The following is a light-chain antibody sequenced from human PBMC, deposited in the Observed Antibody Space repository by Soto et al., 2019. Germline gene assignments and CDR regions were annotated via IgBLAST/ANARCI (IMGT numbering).Light chain of an antibody. V-gene: IGLV1-44*01. CDR2: SNN. CDR1: SSNIGSNT. J-gene: IGLJ2*01. Sequence: QSVLTQPPSASGTPGQRVTISCSGSSSNIGSNTVNWYQQLPGTAPKLLIYSNNQRHSGVPDRFSGSKSGTSASLAISGLQSEDETDYYCAAWDDSLNGPVFGGATKLTVL. CDR3: AAWDDSLNGPV.